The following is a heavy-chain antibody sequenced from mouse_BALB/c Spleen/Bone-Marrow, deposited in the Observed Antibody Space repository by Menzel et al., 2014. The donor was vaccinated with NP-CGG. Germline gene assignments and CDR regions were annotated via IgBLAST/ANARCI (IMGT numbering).Heavy chain of an antibody. CDR3: ARFTRDY. CDR2: INPGIGGT. CDR1: GYAFTNYL. J-gene: IGHJ2*01. Sequence: VQLQQSGDELVRPGTSVKVSCKASGYAFTNYLIEWFKQRPGQGLEWIGRINPGIGGTTYSAKFKGKATLTADKSSTTAYMQLSGLTSDDSAVYFCARFTRDYWGQGTTLTVSS. V-gene: IGHV1-54*01.